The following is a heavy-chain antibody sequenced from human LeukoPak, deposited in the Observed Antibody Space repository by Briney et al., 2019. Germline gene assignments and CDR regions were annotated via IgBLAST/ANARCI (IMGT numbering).Heavy chain of an antibody. CDR3: AKTSVAGTD. J-gene: IGHJ4*02. Sequence: PGRSLRLSCAASGFTFDDYAMHWVRQAPGKGLEWVSGISWNGGSIGYADSVKGRLTISRDNAKNSLYLHMNSLGAEDTALYYCAKTSVAGTDWGQGTLVTASS. CDR1: GFTFDDYA. D-gene: IGHD6-19*01. CDR2: ISWNGGSI. V-gene: IGHV3-9*01.